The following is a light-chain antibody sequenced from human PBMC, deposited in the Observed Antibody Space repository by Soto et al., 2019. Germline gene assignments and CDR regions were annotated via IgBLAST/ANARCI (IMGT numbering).Light chain of an antibody. CDR3: QQTTTFPHT. J-gene: IGKJ4*01. Sequence: DIQMTQSPSSVSASVGDRVTITCRASQGISRWLAWYQQKPGRAPKLLIYTASTLQSGVPSRFSGCGSETDYTLTISSLQPEDFATYYCQQTTTFPHTFGGGTKVEIK. V-gene: IGKV1-12*01. CDR1: QGISRW. CDR2: TAS.